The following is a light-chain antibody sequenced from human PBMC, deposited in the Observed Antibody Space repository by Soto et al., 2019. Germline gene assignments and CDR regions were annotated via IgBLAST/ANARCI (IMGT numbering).Light chain of an antibody. CDR2: DVS. J-gene: IGKJ1*01. V-gene: IGKV3-20*01. Sequence: EIVLTQSPGTLSLSPGERATLSCRSSQGVSNSYLAWYQHKPGQAPRLLIYDVSSRATAIPDRFSGSGSGTDFTLTISRLEPEDFAVYYCQQYGSSPTFGQGTKVEIK. CDR1: QGVSNSY. CDR3: QQYGSSPT.